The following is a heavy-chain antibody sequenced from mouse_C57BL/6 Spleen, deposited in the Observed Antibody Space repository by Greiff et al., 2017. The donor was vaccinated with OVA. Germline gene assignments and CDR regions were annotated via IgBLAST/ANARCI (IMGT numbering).Heavy chain of an antibody. CDR2: IDPEDGET. J-gene: IGHJ4*01. CDR1: GFNIKDYY. Sequence: EVQRVESGAELVKPGASVKLSCTASGFNIKDYYMPWVKQRTEQGLEWIGRIDPEDGETKYAPKFKGKATITADTSSNTAYLQLSSLTSEDTAVYYCARPYYYGSSYGYAMDYWGQGTSVTVSS. V-gene: IGHV14-2*01. CDR3: ARPYYYGSSYGYAMDY. D-gene: IGHD1-1*01.